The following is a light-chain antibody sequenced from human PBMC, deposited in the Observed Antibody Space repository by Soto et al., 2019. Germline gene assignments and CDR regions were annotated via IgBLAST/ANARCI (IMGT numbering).Light chain of an antibody. J-gene: IGKJ3*01. Sequence: DIVLTQSPGTLSLSPGERATLSCRARQGVSANHLTWYQQKPGQAPRLLMCGASTRATGIPNRFSGSGSGTDFTLTISRLEPEDFAVYFCQQYSPSPFTFGPGTKVDI. CDR3: QQYSPSPFT. V-gene: IGKV3-20*01. CDR2: GAS. CDR1: QGVSANH.